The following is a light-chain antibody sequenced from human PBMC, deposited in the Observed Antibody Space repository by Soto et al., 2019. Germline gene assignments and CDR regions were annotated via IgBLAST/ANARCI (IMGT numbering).Light chain of an antibody. CDR3: HHRGNGIT. V-gene: IGKV3-11*01. CDR2: DAS. Sequence: VMLTQSPATLSLSPGDTATLSCGASQSVSSSLAWYQQKPGQAPRLLIYDASSRATGSPARFSGSGSGTDFTLTISSLEPEDFAVYYCHHRGNGITFGQGTRLEIK. J-gene: IGKJ5*01. CDR1: QSVSSS.